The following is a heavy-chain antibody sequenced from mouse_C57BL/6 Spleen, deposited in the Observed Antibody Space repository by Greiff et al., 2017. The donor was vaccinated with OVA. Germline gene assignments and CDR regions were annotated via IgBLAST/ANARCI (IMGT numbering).Heavy chain of an antibody. Sequence: VHLVESGPELVKPGASVKLSCKASGYTFTSYDINWVKQRPGQGLEWIGWIYPRDGSTKYNEKFKGKATLTVDTSSSTAYMELHSLTSEDSAVYFCARNTYDYEIYYAMDYWGQGTSVTVSS. J-gene: IGHJ4*01. D-gene: IGHD2-4*01. V-gene: IGHV1-85*01. CDR1: GYTFTSYD. CDR2: IYPRDGST. CDR3: ARNTYDYEIYYAMDY.